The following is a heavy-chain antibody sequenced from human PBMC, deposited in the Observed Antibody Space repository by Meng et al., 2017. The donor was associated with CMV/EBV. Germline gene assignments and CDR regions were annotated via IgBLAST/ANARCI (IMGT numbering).Heavy chain of an antibody. J-gene: IGHJ4*02. D-gene: IGHD1-26*01. Sequence: GGSLRLSCAASGFTFSSYWMNWVRQAPGKGLEWVSSISSSSSYIYYADSVKGRFTISRDNAKNSLYLQMNSLRAEDTAVYYCARVLGGSYLFDYWGQGTLVTVSS. CDR3: ARVLGGSYLFDY. V-gene: IGHV3-21*01. CDR2: ISSSSSYI. CDR1: GFTFSSYW.